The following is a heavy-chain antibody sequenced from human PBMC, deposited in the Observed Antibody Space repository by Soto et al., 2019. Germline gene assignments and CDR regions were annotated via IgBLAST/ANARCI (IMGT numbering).Heavy chain of an antibody. Sequence: ASVKVSCPASGYTFTNSDINWVRQAPGQGLEWMGWMNPDSGHAAYAQKFQGRVTLTTSTSTSTVYMEMRSLGSEDTAVYYCARRPHGCGGICYYGLAKWGKGNLVTVYS. D-gene: IGHD2-15*01. CDR2: MNPDSGHA. V-gene: IGHV1-8*01. J-gene: IGHJ1*01. CDR3: ARRPHGCGGICYYGLAK. CDR1: GYTFTNSD.